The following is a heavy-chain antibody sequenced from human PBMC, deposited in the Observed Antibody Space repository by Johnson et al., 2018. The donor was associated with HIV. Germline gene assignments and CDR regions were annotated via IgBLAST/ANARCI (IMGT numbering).Heavy chain of an antibody. V-gene: IGHV3-53*01. CDR3: AKDKGIQLWLNAFDI. Sequence: VRLVESGGGLIQPGGSLRLSCAVSGFTVSSDYMSWVRQAPGKGLEWVSVISGSGGSTYYADSVKGRFTISRDNAKNSLYLQMNSLRAEDTALYYCAKDKGIQLWLNAFDIWGKGTMVTVSS. CDR2: ISGSGGST. J-gene: IGHJ3*02. CDR1: GFTVSSDY. D-gene: IGHD5-18*01.